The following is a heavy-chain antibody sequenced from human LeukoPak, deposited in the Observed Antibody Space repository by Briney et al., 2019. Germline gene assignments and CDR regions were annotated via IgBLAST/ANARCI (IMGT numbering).Heavy chain of an antibody. CDR3: ARDGTSTDDY. Sequence: GASVKVSCTASGYTFSNFGINWVRQAPGQGLEWMGWISGNNDNPNYGQKFQGRFALTTDSSTSTAYMELRNLRSDDTAVYFCARDGTSTDDYWGQGTLVTVSS. D-gene: IGHD4-17*01. CDR2: ISGNNDNP. J-gene: IGHJ4*02. CDR1: GYTFSNFG. V-gene: IGHV1-18*01.